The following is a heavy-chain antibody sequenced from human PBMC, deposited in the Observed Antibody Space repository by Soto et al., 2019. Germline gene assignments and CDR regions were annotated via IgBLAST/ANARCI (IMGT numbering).Heavy chain of an antibody. CDR1: GGSISSGVYS. J-gene: IGHJ6*02. V-gene: IGHV4-30-2*06. Sequence: SETLSLTCTVSGGSISSGVYSWTWLRQSPGKGLEWIGYTYQSGSAFYNPSLKSRVTISVDRSKNQFSLNLTSVTAADTAVYYCARDYYGMDVWGQGTTVTVSS. CDR3: ARDYYGMDV. CDR2: TYQSGSA.